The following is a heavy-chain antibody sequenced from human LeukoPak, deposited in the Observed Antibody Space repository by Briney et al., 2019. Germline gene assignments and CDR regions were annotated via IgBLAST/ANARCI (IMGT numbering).Heavy chain of an antibody. J-gene: IGHJ4*02. CDR3: ARGGEGTHDY. CDR2: INHSGST. V-gene: IGHV4-34*01. D-gene: IGHD3/OR15-3a*01. Sequence: SETLSLTCAVYGGSFSGYYRSWIRQPPGKGLEWIGEINHSGSTNYNPSLKSRVTISVDTSKNQFSLKLSSVTAADTAVYYCARGGEGTHDYWGQGTLVTVSS. CDR1: GGSFSGYY.